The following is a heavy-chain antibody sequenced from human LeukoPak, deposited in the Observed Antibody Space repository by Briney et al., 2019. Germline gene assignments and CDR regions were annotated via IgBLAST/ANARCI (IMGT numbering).Heavy chain of an antibody. J-gene: IGHJ3*02. Sequence: SETLSLTCAVSGGSISSSNWWSWVRQPPGKGLEWIGYIYYSGSTNYNPSLKSRVTISVDTSKNQFSLKLSSVTAADTAVYYCARVHCSSTSCAFDIWGQGTMVTVSS. CDR3: ARVHCSSTSCAFDI. V-gene: IGHV4-4*02. CDR2: IYYSGST. CDR1: GGSISSSNW. D-gene: IGHD2-2*01.